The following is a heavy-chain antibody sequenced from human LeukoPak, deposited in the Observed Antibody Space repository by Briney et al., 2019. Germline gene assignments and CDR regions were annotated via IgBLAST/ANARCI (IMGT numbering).Heavy chain of an antibody. CDR3: ARDRDYYDSSLLMDV. D-gene: IGHD3-22*01. V-gene: IGHV3-30*04. CDR2: ISYDGSNK. J-gene: IGHJ6*02. CDR1: GFTFSSYA. Sequence: GGSLRLSCAASGFTFSSYAMHWVRQAPGKGLEWVAVISYDGSNKYYADSVKGRFTISRDNSKNTLYLQMNSLRAEDTAVYYCARDRDYYDSSLLMDVWGQGTTVTVS.